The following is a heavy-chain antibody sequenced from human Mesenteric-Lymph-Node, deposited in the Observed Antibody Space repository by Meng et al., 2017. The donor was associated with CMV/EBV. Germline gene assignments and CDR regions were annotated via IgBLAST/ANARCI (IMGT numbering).Heavy chain of an antibody. CDR1: AITFTDYS. CDR3: AKESCSSTSCYPTYYYGMDV. J-gene: IGHJ6*02. V-gene: IGHV3-21*01. D-gene: IGHD2-2*01. Sequence: GGSLRLSCAASAITFTDYSMHWVRQAPGKGLEWVASISTFSNYKYYADSVKGRFTISRDNSKNTLYLQMNSLRAEDTAVYYCAKESCSSTSCYPTYYYGMDVWGQGTTVTVSS. CDR2: ISTFSNYK.